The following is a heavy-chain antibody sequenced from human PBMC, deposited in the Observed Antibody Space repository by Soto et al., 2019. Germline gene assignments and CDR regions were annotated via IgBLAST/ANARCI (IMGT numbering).Heavy chain of an antibody. V-gene: IGHV3-9*01. D-gene: IGHD3-9*01. Sequence: SLRLSCAASGFTFDDYGMHWVRQAPGKGLEWVSGISWNSGSIGYADSVKGRFTISRDNAKNSLYLQMNSLRAEDTAVYYCARDGVMTYYDILTGYGFDYWGQGTLVTVSS. CDR3: ARDGVMTYYDILTGYGFDY. CDR1: GFTFDDYG. J-gene: IGHJ4*02. CDR2: ISWNSGSI.